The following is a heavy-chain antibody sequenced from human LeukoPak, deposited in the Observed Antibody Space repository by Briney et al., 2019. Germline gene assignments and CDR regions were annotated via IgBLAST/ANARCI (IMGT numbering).Heavy chain of an antibody. CDR3: ARQRGYSYGYEYYFYGMDV. V-gene: IGHV5-51*01. CDR2: IYPEDSDT. D-gene: IGHD5-18*01. Sequence: GESLKISCKGSTNSFSNYWIGWVRQVPGKGLEWMGTIYPEDSDTKYSPSFQGQVTISVDKSSSTAYLQWSSLKASDTAIYYCARQRGYSYGYEYYFYGMDVWGQGTTVTVSS. CDR1: TNSFSNYW. J-gene: IGHJ6*02.